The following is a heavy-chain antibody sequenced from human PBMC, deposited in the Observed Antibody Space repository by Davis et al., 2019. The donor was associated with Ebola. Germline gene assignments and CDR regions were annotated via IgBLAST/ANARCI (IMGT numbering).Heavy chain of an antibody. CDR3: TKDGRIVGAITYYYYMDV. V-gene: IGHV3-23*01. J-gene: IGHJ6*03. D-gene: IGHD1-26*01. Sequence: GGSLRPPCAASGFTLRSSAMSWVRQAPGKGLEWVSAISGSGGSTYYADSVKGRFTISRDNSKNTLYLQMNSLRAEDTAVYYCTKDGRIVGAITYYYYMDVWGKGTTVTVSS. CDR1: GFTLRSSA. CDR2: ISGSGGST.